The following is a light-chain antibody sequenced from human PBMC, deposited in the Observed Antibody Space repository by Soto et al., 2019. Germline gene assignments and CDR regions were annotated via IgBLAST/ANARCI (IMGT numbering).Light chain of an antibody. CDR3: SSYTSSSTLVV. Sequence: QSVLTQPASVSGSPGQSITISCTGTSSDVGGYNYVSWYQQYPGKAPKLMIYEVSNRPSGVSNRFSGPKSGNTASLTISGLQAEDEADYYCSSYTSSSTLVVFGGGTKVTVL. CDR1: SSDVGGYNY. J-gene: IGLJ2*01. V-gene: IGLV2-14*01. CDR2: EVS.